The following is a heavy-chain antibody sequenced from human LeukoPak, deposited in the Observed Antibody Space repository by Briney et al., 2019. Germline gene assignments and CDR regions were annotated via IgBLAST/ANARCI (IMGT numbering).Heavy chain of an antibody. CDR2: IWYDGSKK. CDR1: GFTFSSYG. CDR3: ARAGMTYYDFLTGYHPGDYFDY. V-gene: IGHV3-33*01. Sequence: PGRSLRLSCAASGFTFSSYGMHWVRQAPGKGWEWVAVIWYDGSKKYYEDSVKGRFTISRDNSKNTLYLQMNSLRAEDTAVYYCARAGMTYYDFLTGYHPGDYFDYWGQGTLVTVSS. J-gene: IGHJ4*02. D-gene: IGHD3-9*01.